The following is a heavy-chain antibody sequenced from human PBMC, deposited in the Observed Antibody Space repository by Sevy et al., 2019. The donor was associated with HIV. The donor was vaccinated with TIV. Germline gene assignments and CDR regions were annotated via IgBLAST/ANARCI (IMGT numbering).Heavy chain of an antibody. D-gene: IGHD6-13*01. V-gene: IGHV4-59*12. Sequence: SETLSLTCTVSSGSISNYFWSWIRQPPGKGLEWIGYIYYSGSTNYNPSLKSRVTISVDTSKNQFSLKLSSVTAADTAVYYCARESIGAVGDFDYWGHGTLVTVSS. J-gene: IGHJ4*01. CDR1: SGSISNYF. CDR3: ARESIGAVGDFDY. CDR2: IYYSGST.